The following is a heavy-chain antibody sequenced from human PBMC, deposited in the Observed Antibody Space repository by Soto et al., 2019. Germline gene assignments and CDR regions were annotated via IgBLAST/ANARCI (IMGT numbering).Heavy chain of an antibody. CDR2: IYSGGST. V-gene: IGHV3-53*01. CDR3: ARGDYGDY. Sequence: EVQLVESGGGLIQPGGSLRLSCAASGFTVSSNYMSWVRQAPGKGLEWVSVIYSGGSTYYADSVKGRFTISRDNSKNTLYLHMTSLRAEGPDVYYCARGDYGDYWGQGTLVTVSS. D-gene: IGHD3-10*01. J-gene: IGHJ4*02. CDR1: GFTVSSNY.